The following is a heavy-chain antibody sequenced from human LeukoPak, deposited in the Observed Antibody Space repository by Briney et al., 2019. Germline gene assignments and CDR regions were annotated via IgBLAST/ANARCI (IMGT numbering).Heavy chain of an antibody. J-gene: IGHJ3*02. D-gene: IGHD5-12*01. V-gene: IGHV3-74*01. CDR3: ARVKEASAFDI. Sequence: GGSLRLSCAASGFTFSAYWMHWVRQAPGKGLVWVSRINGDGSSTDYADSVKGRFTISRDNSKNTLYLQMNSLRAEDTAVYYCARVKEASAFDIWGQGTMVTVSS. CDR2: INGDGSST. CDR1: GFTFSAYW.